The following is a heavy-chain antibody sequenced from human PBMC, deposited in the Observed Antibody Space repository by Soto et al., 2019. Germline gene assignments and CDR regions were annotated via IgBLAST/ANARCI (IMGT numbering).Heavy chain of an antibody. CDR1: GGTFSSYA. J-gene: IGHJ5*02. D-gene: IGHD3-22*01. Sequence: SVKVSCKASGGTFSSYAISWVRQAPGQGLEWMGGIIPIFGTANYAQKFQGRVTITADESTSTAYMELSSLRSEDTAVYYCARDCPEYYYDSIRWFDPWGQGTLVTVSS. CDR2: IIPIFGTA. CDR3: ARDCPEYYYDSIRWFDP. V-gene: IGHV1-69*13.